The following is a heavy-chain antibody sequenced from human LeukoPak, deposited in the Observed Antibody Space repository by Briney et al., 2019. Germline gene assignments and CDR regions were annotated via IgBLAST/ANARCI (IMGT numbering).Heavy chain of an antibody. Sequence: PGGSLRLSCTTSGFTFGDYAMSWVRQAPGKGLEWVSFIRRKAHGGTTEYAASVKGRFSSSRDDSKSIAYLQMNSLKTEDTAVHFCTRVTYYYDNSGYFHFDSWGQRSLVTVSS. D-gene: IGHD3-22*01. CDR2: IRRKAHGGTT. CDR3: TRVTYYYDNSGYFHFDS. J-gene: IGHJ4*02. CDR1: GFTFGDYA. V-gene: IGHV3-49*04.